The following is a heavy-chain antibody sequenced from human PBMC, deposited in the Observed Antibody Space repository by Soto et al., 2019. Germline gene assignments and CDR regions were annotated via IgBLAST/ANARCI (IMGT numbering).Heavy chain of an antibody. CDR3: ARDPGTTADY. V-gene: IGHV3-30-3*01. CDR2: ISYDGSNK. D-gene: IGHD4-17*01. J-gene: IGHJ4*02. CDR1: VFTFSSYA. Sequence: QVQLVESGGGVVQPGRSLRLSCAASVFTFSSYAMHWVRQAPGKGLEWVAVISYDGSNKYYADSVKGRFTISRDNSKNTLYLQMNSLRAEDTAVYYCARDPGTTADYWGQGTLVTVSS.